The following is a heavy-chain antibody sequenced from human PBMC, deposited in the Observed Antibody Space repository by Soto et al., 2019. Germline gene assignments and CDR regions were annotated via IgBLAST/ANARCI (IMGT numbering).Heavy chain of an antibody. CDR2: IWNDGNGY. CDR3: ARRQISPPTRGAASARGGMDV. V-gene: IGHV3-33*01. Sequence: GGSLRLSCAASAFTFNNYGMHWVRQAPGKGLEWVAVIWNDGNGYYYANSVKGRFTISRDNTKKTLSLQMSSLRAEDTAVYYCARRQISPPTRGAASARGGMDVWGQGTTVTVSS. J-gene: IGHJ6*02. CDR1: AFTFNNYG. D-gene: IGHD6-13*01.